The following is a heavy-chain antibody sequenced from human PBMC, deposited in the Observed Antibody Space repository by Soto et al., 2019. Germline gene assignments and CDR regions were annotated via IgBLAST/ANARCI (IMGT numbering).Heavy chain of an antibody. CDR1: GGSISSYF. CDR2: IYDDGTT. D-gene: IGHD2-2*01. CDR3: VSSRSAIYGDALDV. Sequence: SETLSLTCSVSGGSISSYFRNWLRQPPGKGLEWIGYIYDDGTTDYNPSLKSRVTILLDMSKNQFSLKLSSVTAADTAVYYCVSSRSAIYGDALDVWGLGTMVTVSS. V-gene: IGHV4-59*03. J-gene: IGHJ3*01.